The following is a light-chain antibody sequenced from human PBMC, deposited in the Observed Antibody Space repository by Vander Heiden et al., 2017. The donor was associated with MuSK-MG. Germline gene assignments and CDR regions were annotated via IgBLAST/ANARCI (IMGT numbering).Light chain of an antibody. J-gene: IGLJ3*02. CDR2: DVA. CDR3: CSYAGNYIWV. V-gene: IGLV2-11*01. Sequence: QSALTQPRSASGSPGQSVTISFTGTSSDVGGSNYVSWYQQHPGKAPKLMIYDVARRPSGVPDRFSGSKSGNTASLTISGLQAEDEADYSCCSYAGNYIWVFGGGTKLTVL. CDR1: SSDVGGSNY.